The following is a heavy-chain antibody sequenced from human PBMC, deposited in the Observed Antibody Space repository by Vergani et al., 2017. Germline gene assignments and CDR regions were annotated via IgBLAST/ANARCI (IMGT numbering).Heavy chain of an antibody. V-gene: IGHV2-5*04. J-gene: IGHJ6*03. CDR3: VYRISECGTTGFCYPFYYYYYMDV. D-gene: IGHD1-7*01. CDR2: IYWNDDQ. Sequence: QITLKESGPTLVTPTQTLTLTCTLSGFFLNTRRVSVAWIRQPPGKALDWLALIYWNDDQHYCPSLNNRITITKDTSKNQVVLTITNMDYVDTGSYYCVYRISECGTTGFCYPFYYYYYMDVLGKGTTVTVSS. CDR1: GFFLNTRRVS.